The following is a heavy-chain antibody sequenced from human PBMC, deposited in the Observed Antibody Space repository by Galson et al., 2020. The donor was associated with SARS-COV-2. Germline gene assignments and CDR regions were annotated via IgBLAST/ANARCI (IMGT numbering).Heavy chain of an antibody. V-gene: IGHV3-20*04. J-gene: IGHJ4*02. D-gene: IGHD3-3*01. Sequence: GGSLRLSCAASGFTFDDYGMSWVRQAPGKGLEWVSGINWNGGSTGYADSVKGRFTISRDNAKNSLYLQMNSLRAEDTALYYCASLSPYYDFWSGSTYWGQGTLVTVSS. CDR2: INWNGGST. CDR1: GFTFDDYG. CDR3: ASLSPYYDFWSGSTY.